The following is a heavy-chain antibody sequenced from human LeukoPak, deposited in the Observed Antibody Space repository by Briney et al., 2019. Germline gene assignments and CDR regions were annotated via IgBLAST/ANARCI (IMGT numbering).Heavy chain of an antibody. D-gene: IGHD4-23*01. J-gene: IGHJ4*02. CDR3: ARLEVVTPPYYFDY. V-gene: IGHV4-61*02. CDR2: ISTSGST. CDR1: GYSISSGTYY. Sequence: PSETLSLTCTVSGYSISSGTYYWTWIRQPAGKGLEWIGRISTSGSTNYNPSLKSRVTISLDTSKNQSSLKLSSVTAADTAVYYCARLEVVTPPYYFDYWGQGTLVTVSS.